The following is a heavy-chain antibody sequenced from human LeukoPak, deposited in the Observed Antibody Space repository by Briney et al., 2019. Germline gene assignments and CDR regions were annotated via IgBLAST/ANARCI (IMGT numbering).Heavy chain of an antibody. CDR3: ARTSWYSYPDY. Sequence: GGSLRLSCAASGFTFSDYYMSWIRQAPGKGLEWVSSIRSSGGTIYYADSVKGRFTISRDNAKNSLYLQMNSLRAEDTAVYYCARTSWYSYPDYWGQGTLVTVSS. D-gene: IGHD5-18*01. CDR1: GFTFSDYY. J-gene: IGHJ4*02. CDR2: IRSSGGTI. V-gene: IGHV3-11*04.